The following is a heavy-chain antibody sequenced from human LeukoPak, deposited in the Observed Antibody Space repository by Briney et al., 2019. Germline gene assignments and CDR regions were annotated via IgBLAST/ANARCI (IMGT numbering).Heavy chain of an antibody. J-gene: IGHJ6*02. CDR1: GGTFSSYA. CDR2: IIPILGIA. V-gene: IGHV1-69*04. Sequence: SVKVSCKASGGTFSSYAISWVRQAPGQGLEWMGRIIPILGIANYAQKFQGRVTITADKSTSTAYMGLSSLRSEDTAVYYCARAPHDYSNSPTYYYYYGMDVWGQGTTVTVSS. CDR3: ARAPHDYSNSPTYYYYYGMDV. D-gene: IGHD4-11*01.